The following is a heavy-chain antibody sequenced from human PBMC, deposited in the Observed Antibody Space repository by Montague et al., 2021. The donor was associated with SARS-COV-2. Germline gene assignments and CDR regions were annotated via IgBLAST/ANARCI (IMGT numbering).Heavy chain of an antibody. D-gene: IGHD2-21*01. V-gene: IGHV4-59*13. J-gene: IGHJ2*01. Sequence: SETLSLTCSVSGGSINNYYWGWVRQSPGKGLEWIGYIYYSGSVTTGYNPSLKSRVSISVDTSENQFSLKLTSVTAADTAVYYCARRGGGEVFARFMYWYFDVWSRGFLVTVSS. CDR1: GGSINNYY. CDR2: IYYSGSVTT. CDR3: ARRGGGEVFARFMYWYFDV.